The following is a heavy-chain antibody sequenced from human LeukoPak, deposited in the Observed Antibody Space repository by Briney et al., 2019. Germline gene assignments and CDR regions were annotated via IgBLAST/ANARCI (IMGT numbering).Heavy chain of an antibody. V-gene: IGHV1-69*04. CDR3: ARGNLEDLFDY. Sequence: SVKVSCKASGGTFSSYAISWVRQAPGQGLEWMGRIIPILGIANYAQKFQGRVTITTDKSTSTAYMELSTLRSEDTAVYYYARGNLEDLFDYWGQGTLVTVSS. D-gene: IGHD1-14*01. CDR1: GGTFSSYA. J-gene: IGHJ4*02. CDR2: IIPILGIA.